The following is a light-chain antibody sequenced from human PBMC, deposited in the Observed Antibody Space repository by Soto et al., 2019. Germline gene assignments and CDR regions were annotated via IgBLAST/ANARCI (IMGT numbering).Light chain of an antibody. Sequence: QSVLTQPPSVSGAPGQTITFFRTGTSSNIGTGFDVHWYQLLPGSVPKLLIYGNTNRPSGVPDRFSGSKSGTSASLTITGLQAEDEADYYCQSYDIRLRVIFGGGTKLTVL. V-gene: IGLV1-40*01. CDR1: SSNIGTGFD. J-gene: IGLJ2*01. CDR2: GNT. CDR3: QSYDIRLRVI.